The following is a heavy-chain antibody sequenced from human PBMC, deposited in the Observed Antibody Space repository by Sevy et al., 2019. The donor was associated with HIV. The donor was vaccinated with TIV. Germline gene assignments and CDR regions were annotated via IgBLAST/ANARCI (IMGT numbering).Heavy chain of an antibody. CDR2: IYSGGST. Sequence: GGSLRLSCAASGFTVSSNYMSWVRQAPGKGLEWVSVIYSGGSTYYADSVKGRFTISRDNSKNTLYLQMNSLRAEDTAVYYCARVNQDYYYGMDVWGQWTTVTVSS. CDR1: GFTVSSNY. V-gene: IGHV3-53*01. CDR3: ARVNQDYYYGMDV. J-gene: IGHJ6*02.